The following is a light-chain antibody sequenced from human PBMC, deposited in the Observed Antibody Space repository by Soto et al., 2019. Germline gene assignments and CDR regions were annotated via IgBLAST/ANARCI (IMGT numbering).Light chain of an antibody. Sequence: DIHVTQPPSSLSASVGDRVTVASRASQTVSKFVNWYQQKPGKVPTLLIFTTSTLHSGVPSRFSGSGSGTEFTLTINGLQPEDFATYYCQQTYTLPRTFAQGTKVDIK. CDR1: QTVSKF. V-gene: IGKV1-39*01. CDR3: QQTYTLPRT. CDR2: TTS. J-gene: IGKJ1*01.